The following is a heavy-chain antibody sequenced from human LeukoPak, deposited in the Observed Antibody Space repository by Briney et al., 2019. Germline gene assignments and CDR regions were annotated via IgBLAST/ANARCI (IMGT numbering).Heavy chain of an antibody. D-gene: IGHD2-2*01. CDR3: ARKPALVVPAASSDWFDP. J-gene: IGHJ5*02. CDR1: GGTFSNYA. V-gene: IGHV1-69*13. Sequence: ASVKVSCKASGGTFSNYAISWVRQAPGQGLEWMGGIIPIFGTANYAQKFQGRVTITADESTSTAYMELSSLRSEDTAVYYCARKPALVVPAASSDWFDPWGQGTLVTVSS. CDR2: IIPIFGTA.